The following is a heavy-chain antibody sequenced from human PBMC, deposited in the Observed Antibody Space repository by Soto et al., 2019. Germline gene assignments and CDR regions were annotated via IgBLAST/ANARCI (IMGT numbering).Heavy chain of an antibody. V-gene: IGHV4-31*03. J-gene: IGHJ4*02. Sequence: PSETLSLTCTVSGGSISSGGYYWSWIRQHPGKGLEWIGYIYYSGSTYYNPSLKSRVTISVDTSKNQFSLKLSSVTAADTAVYYCAREAKWLRSGVDYWGQGTLVTVSS. D-gene: IGHD5-12*01. CDR3: AREAKWLRSGVDY. CDR2: IYYSGST. CDR1: GGSISSGGYY.